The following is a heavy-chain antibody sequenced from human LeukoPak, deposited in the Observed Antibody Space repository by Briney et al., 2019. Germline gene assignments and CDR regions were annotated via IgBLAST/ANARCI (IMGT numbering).Heavy chain of an antibody. CDR2: ITPNADRT. V-gene: IGHV3-23*01. J-gene: IGHJ1*01. CDR1: GFTFGSYG. Sequence: GGSLRLSCAASGFTFGSYGMSWVRQAPGKGLEWVSFITPNADRTSYADSVEGRFTISRDNPRNTLYMQMNSLRDEDTAVYYCAIMHGYYDGSSYWVQWGQGTLVTVSS. D-gene: IGHD3-22*01. CDR3: AIMHGYYDGSSYWVQ.